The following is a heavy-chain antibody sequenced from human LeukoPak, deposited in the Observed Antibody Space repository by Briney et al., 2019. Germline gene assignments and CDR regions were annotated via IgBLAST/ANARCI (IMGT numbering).Heavy chain of an antibody. D-gene: IGHD6-13*01. CDR1: GFSLSTIGLC. V-gene: IGHV2-70*11. CDR3: ARMCGGSSATAY. CDR2: IDWDDEK. J-gene: IGHJ4*02. Sequence: SGPALVKPTQTLTLTCTLSGFSLSTIGLCVSWIRQPPGKALECLARIDWDDEKYYSPSLKTRLTISKDTSKNQLVLTMTNMDPVDTATYYCARMCGGSSATAYWGQGTLVTVSS.